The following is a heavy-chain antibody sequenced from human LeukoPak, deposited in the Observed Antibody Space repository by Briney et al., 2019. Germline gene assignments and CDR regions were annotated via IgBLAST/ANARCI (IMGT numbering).Heavy chain of an antibody. J-gene: IGHJ5*02. CDR3: ARAERRSFNWFDP. D-gene: IGHD3-3*01. Sequence: GASVKVSCKASGYTFTGYYMHWVRQAPGQGLEWMGWINPNSGGTNYAQKFQGRVTMTRDMSTSTVYMELSSLRSEDTAVYYCARAERRSFNWFDPWGQGTLVTVSS. CDR2: INPNSGGT. V-gene: IGHV1-2*02. CDR1: GYTFTGYY.